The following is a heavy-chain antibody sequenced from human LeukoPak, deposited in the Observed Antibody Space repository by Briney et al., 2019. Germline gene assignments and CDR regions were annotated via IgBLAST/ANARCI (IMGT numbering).Heavy chain of an antibody. J-gene: IGHJ4*02. CDR2: INSDGSRI. CDR1: GFTFSSYW. D-gene: IGHD1-14*01. Sequence: GGSLRLSCAASGFTFSSYWMHWVRQAPGKGLVWVSRINSDGSRISYADSVKGRLTISRDNAKNTLYLQMNSLRAEDTAVYYCARGTGYGVFDYWGQGTLVTVSS. V-gene: IGHV3-74*01. CDR3: ARGTGYGVFDY.